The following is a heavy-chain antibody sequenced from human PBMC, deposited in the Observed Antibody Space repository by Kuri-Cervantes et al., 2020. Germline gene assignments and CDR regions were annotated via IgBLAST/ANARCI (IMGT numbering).Heavy chain of an antibody. D-gene: IGHD6-13*01. CDR2: INHSGST. CDR1: GGSFSGYY. Sequence: GSLRLSCAVYGGSFSGYYWSWIRQPPGKGLEWIGEINHSGSTNYNPSLKSRVTISVDTSKNQFSLKLSSVTAADTAVYYCAGNTNSSSCVDYWGQGTPVTVSS. J-gene: IGHJ4*02. CDR3: AGNTNSSSCVDY. V-gene: IGHV4-34*01.